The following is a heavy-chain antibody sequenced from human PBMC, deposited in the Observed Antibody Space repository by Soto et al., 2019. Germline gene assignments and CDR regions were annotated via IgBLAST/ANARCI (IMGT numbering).Heavy chain of an antibody. D-gene: IGHD5-12*01. Sequence: QVQLVQSGAEVKKPGSSVKVSCKASGGTFSSYAISWVRQAPGQGLEWMGGIIPIFGTANYAQKFQGRVTITADESASTAYMGLSSLRSEDTAVYYCAKGGYNRGGPAVDYWGQGTLVTVSS. CDR3: AKGGYNRGGPAVDY. V-gene: IGHV1-69*01. CDR1: GGTFSSYA. J-gene: IGHJ4*02. CDR2: IIPIFGTA.